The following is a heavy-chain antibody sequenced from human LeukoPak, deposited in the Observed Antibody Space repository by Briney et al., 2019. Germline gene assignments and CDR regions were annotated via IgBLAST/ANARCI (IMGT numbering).Heavy chain of an antibody. CDR1: GFTFSSYS. CDR2: ISSSSSYI. D-gene: IGHD2-2*01. J-gene: IGHJ1*01. Sequence: GGSLRLSSAASGFTFSSYSTNWVRQAPGKGLEWVSSISSSSSYIYYADSVKGRFTISRDNAKNSLYLQMNSLRAEDTAVYYCARDSGIVVVPAATEYFQHWGQGTLVTVSS. CDR3: ARDSGIVVVPAATEYFQH. V-gene: IGHV3-21*01.